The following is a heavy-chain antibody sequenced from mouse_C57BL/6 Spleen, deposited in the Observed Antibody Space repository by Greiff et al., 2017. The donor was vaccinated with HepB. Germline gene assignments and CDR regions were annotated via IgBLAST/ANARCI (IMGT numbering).Heavy chain of an antibody. CDR1: GYTFTSYW. D-gene: IGHD4-1*01. J-gene: IGHJ1*03. Sequence: QVQLKQPGTELVKPGASVKLSCKASGYTFTSYWMHWVKQRPGQGLEWIGNINPSNGGTNYNEKFKSKATLTVDKSSSTAYMQLSSLTSEDSAVYYCARPPLGHWYFDVWGTGTTVTVSS. CDR2: INPSNGGT. CDR3: ARPPLGHWYFDV. V-gene: IGHV1-53*01.